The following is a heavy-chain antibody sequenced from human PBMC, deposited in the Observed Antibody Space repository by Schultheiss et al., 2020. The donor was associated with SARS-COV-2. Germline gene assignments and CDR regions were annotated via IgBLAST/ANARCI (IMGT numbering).Heavy chain of an antibody. V-gene: IGHV3-30*03. CDR2: ISYDGSNK. CDR3: ARNSLRYFDWLLSLLDY. J-gene: IGHJ4*02. D-gene: IGHD3-9*01. CDR1: GFTFSSYG. Sequence: GGSLRLSCAASGFTFSSYGMHWVRQAPGKGLEWVAVISYDGSNKYYADSVKGRFTISRDNSKNTLYLQMNSLRAEDTAVYYCARNSLRYFDWLLSLLDYWGQGTLVTVSS.